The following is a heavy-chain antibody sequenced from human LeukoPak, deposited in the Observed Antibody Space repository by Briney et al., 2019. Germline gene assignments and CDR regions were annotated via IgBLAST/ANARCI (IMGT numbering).Heavy chain of an antibody. V-gene: IGHV4-39*01. CDR2: MYYSGGT. J-gene: IGHJ4*02. CDR1: GGSISSSSYY. Sequence: PSETLSLTCTVSGGSISSSSYYWGWIRQPPGTGLEWIGSMYYSGGTYYSPSLKSRVTIYVDTSKNQFSLKLNSVTAADTAVYYCARLAYDNSGYYYFDYWGQGTLVTVSS. CDR3: ARLAYDNSGYYYFDY. D-gene: IGHD3-22*01.